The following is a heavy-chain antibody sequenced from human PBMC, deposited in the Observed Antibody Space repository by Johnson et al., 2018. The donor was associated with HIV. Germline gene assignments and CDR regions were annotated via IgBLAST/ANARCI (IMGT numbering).Heavy chain of an antibody. CDR2: IYSGGST. J-gene: IGHJ3*01. Sequence: VQLVESGGGLVQPGGSLRLSCAASGFTVSSNYMSWVRQAPGKGLEWVSVIYSGGSTYYADSVKGRLTISRDNSKNTLYLQMTSLRAEDTAVYFCAREMVTTGFRAVDLWGQGTMVTVSS. CDR3: AREMVTTGFRAVDL. V-gene: IGHV3-66*01. CDR1: GFTVSSNY. D-gene: IGHD1-1*01.